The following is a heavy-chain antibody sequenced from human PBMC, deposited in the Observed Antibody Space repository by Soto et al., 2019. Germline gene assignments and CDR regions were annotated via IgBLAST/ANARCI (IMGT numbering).Heavy chain of an antibody. CDR1: GYTFSNYG. J-gene: IGHJ4*02. CDR2: ITAYNGNT. CDR3: ARDLPVASLGY. V-gene: IGHV1-18*01. Sequence: QVQLVQSEGEVKKPGASVKVSCKTSGYTFSNYGMSWVRQAPGHGLEWMGWITAYNGNTNYAQSVQGRVTMTADTSAGTVSMELRRLRSDAKAVYYSARDLPVASLGYWGQRTLVNVSS. D-gene: IGHD2-15*01.